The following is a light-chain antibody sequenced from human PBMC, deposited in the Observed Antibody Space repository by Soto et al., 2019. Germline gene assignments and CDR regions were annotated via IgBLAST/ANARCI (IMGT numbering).Light chain of an antibody. CDR2: EVY. CDR1: NSDVGAYNY. CDR3: CSYTTNNTGV. V-gene: IGLV2-14*01. J-gene: IGLJ3*02. Sequence: QSAVTQPASVSGSPGQSITISCTGTNSDVGAYNYVSWYQEHPGKAPKLIIYEVYDRPSGVSTRFSASKSGNTASLTISGLQPDDEADYYCCSYTTNNTGVFGGGTKLTVL.